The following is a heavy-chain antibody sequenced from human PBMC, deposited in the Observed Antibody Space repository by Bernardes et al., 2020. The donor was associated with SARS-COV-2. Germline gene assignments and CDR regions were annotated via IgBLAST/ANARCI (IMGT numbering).Heavy chain of an antibody. CDR1: GGSISSSSYY. J-gene: IGHJ4*02. D-gene: IGHD3-3*01. Sequence: SETLYLTCTVSGGSISSSSYYWGWIRQPPGKGLEWIGSIYYSGSTYYNPSLKSRVTISVDTSKNQFSLKLSSVTAADTAVYYCARDPSKWADYDFWSGYYFDYWGQGTLVTVSS. CDR3: ARDPSKWADYDFWSGYYFDY. V-gene: IGHV4-39*07. CDR2: IYYSGST.